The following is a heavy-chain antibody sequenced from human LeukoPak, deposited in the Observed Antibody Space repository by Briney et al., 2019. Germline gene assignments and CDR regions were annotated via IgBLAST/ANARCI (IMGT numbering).Heavy chain of an antibody. CDR2: IKQDGSEK. V-gene: IGHV3-7*01. CDR1: GFAFSDYW. Sequence: GGSLRLSCAVSGFAFSDYWMSWVRQAPGRGLEWVANIKQDGSEKYYVDSVKGRFTISRDNAKNSLYLQMNSLRAEDTAVYYCARRAFNWGSAFDIWGQGTMVTVSS. J-gene: IGHJ3*02. CDR3: ARRAFNWGSAFDI. D-gene: IGHD7-27*01.